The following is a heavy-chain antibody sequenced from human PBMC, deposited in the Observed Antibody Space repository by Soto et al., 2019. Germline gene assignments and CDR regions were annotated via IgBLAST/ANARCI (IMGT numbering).Heavy chain of an antibody. D-gene: IGHD5-12*01. CDR1: GVSISSGDYY. Sequence: SEPLSLTCTVSGVSISSGDYYWSWIRQTPGKGLEWIGYIYYSGGTYYNPSLKSRVTLFVDTSKNQFSLKLSSVTAADTAVYYCVRHAQWIIRAYWGQGSLVTVSS. CDR3: VRHAQWIIRAY. CDR2: IYYSGGT. V-gene: IGHV4-39*01. J-gene: IGHJ4*02.